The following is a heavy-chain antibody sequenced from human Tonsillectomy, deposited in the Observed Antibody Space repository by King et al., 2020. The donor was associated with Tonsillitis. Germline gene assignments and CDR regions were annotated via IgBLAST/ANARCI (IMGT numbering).Heavy chain of an antibody. CDR1: GGSFSGYY. CDR2: INHSGST. Sequence: VQLQQWGAGLLKPSETLSLTCAVYGGSFSGYYWSWIRQPPGRGLEWIGEINHSGSTNYNPSLKSRVTISVDTSKNQFSLKLSSVTAADTAVYYCARGEPTYYYGSGSYGGGMDVWGQGTTVSVSS. CDR3: ARGEPTYYYGSGSYGGGMDV. V-gene: IGHV4-34*01. J-gene: IGHJ6*02. D-gene: IGHD3-10*01.